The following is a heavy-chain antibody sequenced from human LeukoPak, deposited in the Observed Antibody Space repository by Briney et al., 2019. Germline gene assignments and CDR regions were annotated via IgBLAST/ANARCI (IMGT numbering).Heavy chain of an antibody. CDR1: GYTFTGYY. CDR3: ARDTAMETPHYYYYMDV. CDR2: INPNSGGT. J-gene: IGHJ6*03. Sequence: GASVKVSCKASGYTFTGYYMHWVRQAPGQGLEGMGWINPNSGGTNYAQKFQGRVTMTRDTSISTAYMELSRLRSDDTAVYYCARDTAMETPHYYYYMDVWGKGTTVTVSS. D-gene: IGHD5-18*01. V-gene: IGHV1-2*02.